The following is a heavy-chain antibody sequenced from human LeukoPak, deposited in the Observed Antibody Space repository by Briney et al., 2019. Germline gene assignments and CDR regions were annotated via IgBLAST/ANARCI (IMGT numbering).Heavy chain of an antibody. V-gene: IGHV3-48*01. CDR2: ISSSSSTI. Sequence: PGGSLRLSCAASGFTFSSYIMNWVRQAPGKGLEWVSYISSSSSTIYYADSVKGRFTISRDNAKNSLYLQMNSLRAEDTAVYYCARDYPPVYSYGWFYYMDVWGKGTTVTVSS. CDR1: GFTFSSYI. J-gene: IGHJ6*03. CDR3: ARDYPPVYSYGWFYYMDV. D-gene: IGHD5-18*01.